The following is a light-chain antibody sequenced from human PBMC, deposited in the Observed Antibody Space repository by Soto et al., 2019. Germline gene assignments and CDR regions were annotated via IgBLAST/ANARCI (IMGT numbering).Light chain of an antibody. CDR3: QQYNNWPWT. CDR1: QSININ. J-gene: IGKJ1*01. CDR2: GAP. V-gene: IGKV3-15*01. Sequence: EGVITQSPATLSVSPGERATLPCRASQSININLAWYQQKPGQAPRLLIYGAPARATDIPARFSGSGSGTEFTLTISSLQSEDSAVYYCQQYNNWPWTFGQGTKVDIK.